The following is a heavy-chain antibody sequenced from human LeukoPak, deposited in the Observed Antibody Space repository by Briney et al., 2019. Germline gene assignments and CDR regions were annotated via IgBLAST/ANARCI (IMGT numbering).Heavy chain of an antibody. V-gene: IGHV3-23*01. CDR1: GFAFSNFA. CDR3: AKMMGQRLYDYCMDV. Sequence: GGSLRLSCAASGFAFSNFAMSWVRQAPGKGLEWVSAMSGSGDGTYYADSVKGRFTISRDNPKHTLYLQMNSLRAEDTAVYYCAKMMGQRLYDYCMDVWGKGTTVSVSS. CDR2: MSGSGDGT. D-gene: IGHD3-16*01. J-gene: IGHJ6*03.